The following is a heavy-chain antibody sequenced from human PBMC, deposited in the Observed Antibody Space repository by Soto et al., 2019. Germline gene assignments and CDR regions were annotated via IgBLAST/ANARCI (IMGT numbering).Heavy chain of an antibody. CDR3: TRADVTLTLSVFDP. V-gene: IGHV3-15*01. Sequence: TXXSLRLSYAASGFTFSSYVVRWVLQAPGKGLEWVGRIKSKTDGGTTDYAAPVKGRFTISRDDSKNTLYLQMNSLKHEDTAVYYCTRADVTLTLSVFDPWGQGTLVTVSS. CDR1: GFTFSSYV. D-gene: IGHD3-16*01. CDR2: IKSKTDGGTT. J-gene: IGHJ5*02.